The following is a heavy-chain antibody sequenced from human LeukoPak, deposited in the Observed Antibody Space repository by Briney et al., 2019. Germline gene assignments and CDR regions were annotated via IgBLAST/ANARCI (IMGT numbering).Heavy chain of an antibody. CDR2: ISGSGGST. CDR3: ARLGPCSSTSCYYYFDY. J-gene: IGHJ4*02. D-gene: IGHD2-2*01. V-gene: IGHV3-23*01. CDR1: GFTFSSYA. Sequence: GGSLRLSCAASGFTFSSYAMSWVRQAPGKGLEWVSAISGSGGSTYYADSVKGRFTISRDNSKNTLYLQMNSLRADDTAVYYCARLGPCSSTSCYYYFDYWGQGTLVTVSS.